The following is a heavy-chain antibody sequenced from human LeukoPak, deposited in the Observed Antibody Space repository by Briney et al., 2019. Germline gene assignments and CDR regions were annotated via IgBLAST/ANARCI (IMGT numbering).Heavy chain of an antibody. Sequence: GGSLRLSCAASGFTVSSNYMSWVRQAPGKGLEWVSVIYSGGSTYYAASVKGRFTISRDNSKSTLYLQMNSLRAEDTAVYYCARDLFYGDDYWGQGTLVTVSS. D-gene: IGHD4-17*01. V-gene: IGHV3-66*02. CDR1: GFTVSSNY. J-gene: IGHJ4*02. CDR2: IYSGGST. CDR3: ARDLFYGDDY.